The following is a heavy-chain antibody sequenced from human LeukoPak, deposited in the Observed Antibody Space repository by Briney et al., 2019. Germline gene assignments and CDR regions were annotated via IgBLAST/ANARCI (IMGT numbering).Heavy chain of an antibody. CDR3: ASSFGEDYFDY. CDR1: GFTFSSYA. J-gene: IGHJ4*02. CDR2: ISYDGSNK. D-gene: IGHD3-10*01. V-gene: IGHV3-30-3*01. Sequence: GGSLRLSCAASGFTFSSYAMHWVRQAPGKGLEWVAVISYDGSNKYYADSVKGRFTISRDNSKNSLYLQMNSLRAEDTAVYYCASSFGEDYFDYWGQGTLVTVSS.